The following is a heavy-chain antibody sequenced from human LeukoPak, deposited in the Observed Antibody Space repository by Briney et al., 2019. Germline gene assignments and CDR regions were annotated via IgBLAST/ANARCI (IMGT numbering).Heavy chain of an antibody. V-gene: IGHV1-69*04. CDR2: IIPIFGIA. D-gene: IGHD1-26*01. Sequence: ASVKVSCKASGGTFSSYANSWVRQAPGQGLEWMGRIIPIFGIANYAQKFQGRVTITADKSTSTAYMELSSLRSEDTAVYYCARDLSGSSTWGQGTLVTVSS. CDR1: GGTFSSYA. J-gene: IGHJ5*02. CDR3: ARDLSGSST.